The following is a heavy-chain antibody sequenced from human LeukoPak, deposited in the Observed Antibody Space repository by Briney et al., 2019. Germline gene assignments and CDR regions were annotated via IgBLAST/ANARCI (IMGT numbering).Heavy chain of an antibody. Sequence: SETLSLTCTVSGGSISGYYWSWVRQPPGEGLEWIGYTYYSGGTTNNNNNPSLKSRVTISVDRSKNQFSLKLTSVTAADTAVYYCARTQHSGYDRHIDYWGQGTLVTVSS. CDR3: ARTQHSGYDRHIDY. CDR2: TYYSGGTTNN. CDR1: GGSISGYY. J-gene: IGHJ4*02. D-gene: IGHD5-12*01. V-gene: IGHV4-59*01.